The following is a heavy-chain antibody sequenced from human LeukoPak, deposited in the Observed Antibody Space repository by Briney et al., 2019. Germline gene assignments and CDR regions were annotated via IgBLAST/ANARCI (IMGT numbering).Heavy chain of an antibody. D-gene: IGHD3-22*01. V-gene: IGHV3-48*03. Sequence: GGSLRLSCAASGFPLCSYEKHWVPHATGEALEGVSYNSSSGSTIYYADSVKGRFTISRDNAKNSLYLQINSRRAEDTAVYYCGRDCYDSSGYLNFDYWGQGTLVTVSS. CDR2: NSSSGSTI. CDR1: GFPLCSYE. CDR3: GRDCYDSSGYLNFDY. J-gene: IGHJ4*02.